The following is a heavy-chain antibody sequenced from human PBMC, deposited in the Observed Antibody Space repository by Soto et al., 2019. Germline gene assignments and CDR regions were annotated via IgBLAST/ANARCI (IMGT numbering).Heavy chain of an antibody. J-gene: IGHJ4*02. Sequence: QVQLVESGGGVVQPGRSLRLSCAASGFTFSSYGMHWVRQAPGKGLEWVAVISYDGSNKYYADSVKGRFTISRDNSKNTLYLQMNSLRAEDTAVYYCATDRRYYFDYWGQGTLVTVSS. CDR3: ATDRRYYFDY. V-gene: IGHV3-30*03. CDR1: GFTFSSYG. CDR2: ISYDGSNK.